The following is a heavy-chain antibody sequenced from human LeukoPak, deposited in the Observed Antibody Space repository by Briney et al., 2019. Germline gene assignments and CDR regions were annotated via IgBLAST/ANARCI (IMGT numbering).Heavy chain of an antibody. V-gene: IGHV1-18*01. CDR1: GYTFTSYG. J-gene: IGHJ5*02. CDR3: ARDISSSWYYDWFDH. Sequence: ASVKVSCKASGYTFTSYGISWVRQAPGQGLEWMGWISAYNGNTNYAQKLQGRVTMTTDTSTSTAYMELRSLRSDDTAVYYCARDISSSWYYDWFDHWAQGTLVTVSS. CDR2: ISAYNGNT. D-gene: IGHD6-13*01.